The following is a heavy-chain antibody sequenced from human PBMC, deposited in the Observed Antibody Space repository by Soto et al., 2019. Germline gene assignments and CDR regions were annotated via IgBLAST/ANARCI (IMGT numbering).Heavy chain of an antibody. Sequence: ASVKVSCKASGYTFTSYYMHWVRQARGQGLEWMGIIKPTGGSTSYAQKFQGRVTMTRDTSTSTVYMELSSLTSEDTAVYYCAKGVPGIAVAGTGYFQHWGQGTLVTAPQ. V-gene: IGHV1-46*01. J-gene: IGHJ1*01. CDR3: AKGVPGIAVAGTGYFQH. CDR2: IKPTGGST. D-gene: IGHD6-19*01. CDR1: GYTFTSYY.